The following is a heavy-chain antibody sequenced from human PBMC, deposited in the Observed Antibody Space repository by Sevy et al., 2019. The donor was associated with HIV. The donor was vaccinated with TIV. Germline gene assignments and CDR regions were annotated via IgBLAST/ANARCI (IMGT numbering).Heavy chain of an antibody. CDR3: ARGGLTSSGWYAY. V-gene: IGHV3-74*01. Sequence: GGSLRLSCAASGFTFSSYWMHWVRQAPGKGLEWVSRINSDGSGTSYADSVKGRLTSSRDNAKNTVYLEMNSLGAEDTAVYYCARGGLTSSGWYAYWGQGALVTVSS. D-gene: IGHD6-19*01. CDR1: GFTFSSYW. J-gene: IGHJ4*02. CDR2: INSDGSGT.